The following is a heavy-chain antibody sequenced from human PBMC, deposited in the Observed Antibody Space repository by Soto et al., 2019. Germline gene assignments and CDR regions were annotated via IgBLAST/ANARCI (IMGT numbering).Heavy chain of an antibody. V-gene: IGHV3-21*01. D-gene: IGHD2-21*01. CDR2: IGDGSTFI. J-gene: IGHJ4*02. CDR1: EFIFSTYT. Sequence: EMHLVESGGGLVKPGGSLRLSCASEFIFSTYTMSWVRQAPGKGLEWVACIGDGSTFIYYADSVRGRFTISRDNAKNALYLQMDSLRAEDTAIHYCVREMIAYHKSFDSWGQGTLVTVSS. CDR3: VREMIAYHKSFDS.